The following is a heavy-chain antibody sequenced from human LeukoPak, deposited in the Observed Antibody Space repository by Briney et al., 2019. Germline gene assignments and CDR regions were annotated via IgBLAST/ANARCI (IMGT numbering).Heavy chain of an antibody. CDR3: AKTSGWPYYFDY. Sequence: PGGSLRPSCAASGFTFRSYAMSWVRQAPGKGLEWVSALSGSGGTTYYADSVKGRFTISRDNSKNTLYLQMNSLRAEDTALYYCAKTSGWPYYFDYWGQGTLVTVSS. CDR2: LSGSGGTT. V-gene: IGHV3-23*01. J-gene: IGHJ4*02. CDR1: GFTFRSYA. D-gene: IGHD6-19*01.